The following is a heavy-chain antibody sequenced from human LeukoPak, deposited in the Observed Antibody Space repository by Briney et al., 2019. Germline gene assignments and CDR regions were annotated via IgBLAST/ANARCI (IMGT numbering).Heavy chain of an antibody. D-gene: IGHD3-10*01. Sequence: GGSLRLSCAASGFTFSSYWMSWVRQAPGKGLEWVANIKQDGSEKYYVDSVKGRFTISRDDAKNSLYLQMNSLRAEDTAVYYCARDRAYYYGSGSYYAGYMDVWGKGTTVTVSS. V-gene: IGHV3-7*01. CDR2: IKQDGSEK. CDR3: ARDRAYYYGSGSYYAGYMDV. J-gene: IGHJ6*03. CDR1: GFTFSSYW.